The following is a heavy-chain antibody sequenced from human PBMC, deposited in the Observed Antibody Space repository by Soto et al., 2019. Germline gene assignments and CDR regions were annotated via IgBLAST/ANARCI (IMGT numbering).Heavy chain of an antibody. CDR1: GGSISSGDW. V-gene: IGHV4-4*02. J-gene: IGHJ5*02. Sequence: PSETLSLTCAVSGGSISSGDWCWSWVRQSPGKGLEWIGEIYYSGSTTYNPSLKSRVTISVDTSKNQFSLKLSSVTAADTAVYYCASRILWFGELLYVGTPYNWFDPWGQGTLVTVSS. CDR2: IYYSGST. CDR3: ASRILWFGELLYVGTPYNWFDP. D-gene: IGHD3-10*01.